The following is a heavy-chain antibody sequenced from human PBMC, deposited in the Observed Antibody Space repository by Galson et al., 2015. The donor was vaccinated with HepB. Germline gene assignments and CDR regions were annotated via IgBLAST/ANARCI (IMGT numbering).Heavy chain of an antibody. CDR1: GFTFSNYG. CDR2: ISHDGSDK. D-gene: IGHD3-22*01. CDR3: AKDLVAYYDSSGYLDY. J-gene: IGHJ4*01. Sequence: SLRLSCAASGFTFSNYGLHWVRQAPGKGPEWVAVISHDGSDKYYADSVKGRFTISRDNSKSKLYLQMHSLRPEDTAVYYCAKDLVAYYDSSGYLDYWGPGTLVTVSS. V-gene: IGHV3-30*18.